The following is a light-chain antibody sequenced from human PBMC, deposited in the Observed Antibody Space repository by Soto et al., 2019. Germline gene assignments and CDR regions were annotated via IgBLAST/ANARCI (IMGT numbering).Light chain of an antibody. Sequence: DIPMTQSPPSLSASVGDRVTITCRASQDIRNFVAWYQQKRGKAPKLLIYAASTLQSGVPSRFSGSGSGTDFTLTINSLQPEDVATYSCQKYSSVPVFGPGTKVEIK. CDR2: AAS. CDR1: QDIRNF. V-gene: IGKV1-27*01. CDR3: QKYSSVPV. J-gene: IGKJ3*01.